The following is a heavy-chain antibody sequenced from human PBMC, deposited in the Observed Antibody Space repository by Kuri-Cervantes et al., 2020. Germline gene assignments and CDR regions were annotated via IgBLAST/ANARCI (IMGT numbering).Heavy chain of an antibody. D-gene: IGHD5-12*01. J-gene: IGHJ4*02. CDR1: GFTFSSYS. CDR2: ISSSSSYI. CDR3: ARGYSGYDGGNY. Sequence: LSLTCAASGFTFSSYSMNWVRQAPGKGLEWVSSISSSSSYIYYADSVKGRFTISRDNAKNSLYLQMNSLRAEDTAVYYCARGYSGYDGGNYWGRGTLVTVSS. V-gene: IGHV3-21*01.